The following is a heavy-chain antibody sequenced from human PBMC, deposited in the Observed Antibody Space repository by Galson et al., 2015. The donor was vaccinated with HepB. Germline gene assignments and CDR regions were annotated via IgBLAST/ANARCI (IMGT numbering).Heavy chain of an antibody. CDR2: ISSSSSYI. V-gene: IGHV3-21*01. D-gene: IGHD3-10*01. CDR1: GFTFSSYS. J-gene: IGHJ4*02. CDR3: ARASYGSGSYVYDY. Sequence: SLRLSCAASGFTFSSYSMNWVRQAPGKGLEWVSSISSSSSYIYYADSVKGRFTISRDNAKNSLYLQMNSLRAEDTAVYYCARASYGSGSYVYDYWGQGTLVTVSS.